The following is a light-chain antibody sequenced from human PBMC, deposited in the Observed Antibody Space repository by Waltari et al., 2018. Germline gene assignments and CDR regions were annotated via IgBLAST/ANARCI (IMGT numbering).Light chain of an antibody. CDR3: QQSYSTPLYT. Sequence: DIQMAQSPSSLSASVGDRITITCRASQSINSHLNWYQQKPGKAPKLLIYAASSLQSGVPSRFSGSGSGTDFTLTISSLQPEDFATYYCQQSYSTPLYTFGQGTKLEIK. J-gene: IGKJ2*01. CDR1: QSINSH. CDR2: AAS. V-gene: IGKV1-39*01.